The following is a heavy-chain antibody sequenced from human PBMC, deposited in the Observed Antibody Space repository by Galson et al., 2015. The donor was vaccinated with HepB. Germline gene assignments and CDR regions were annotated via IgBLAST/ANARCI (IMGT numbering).Heavy chain of an antibody. CDR1: GYTFTGYY. Sequence: SVKVSCKASGYTFTGYYMHWVRQAPGQGLEWMGWINPNSGGTNYAQKFQGRVTMTRDTSISTAYMELSRLRSDDTAVYYCAREGYSNYGWWFDPWGQGTLVTVSS. J-gene: IGHJ5*02. CDR2: INPNSGGT. CDR3: AREGYSNYGWWFDP. D-gene: IGHD4-11*01. V-gene: IGHV1-2*02.